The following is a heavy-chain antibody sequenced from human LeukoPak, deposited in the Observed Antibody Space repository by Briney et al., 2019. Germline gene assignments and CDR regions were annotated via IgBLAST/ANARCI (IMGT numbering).Heavy chain of an antibody. V-gene: IGHV3-66*01. Sequence: GGSLRLSCAASGFIVNSNYMNWVRQAPGKGLEWVSVLYSDDTTYYADSVKGRFTISRDNAKNSLYLQMNSLRAEDTAVYYCARDVTPDDAFDIWGQGTMVTVPS. D-gene: IGHD2-21*02. J-gene: IGHJ3*02. CDR1: GFIVNSNY. CDR2: LYSDDTT. CDR3: ARDVTPDDAFDI.